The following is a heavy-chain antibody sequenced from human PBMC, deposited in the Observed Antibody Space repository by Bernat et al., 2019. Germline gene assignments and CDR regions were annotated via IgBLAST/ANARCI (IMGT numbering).Heavy chain of an antibody. D-gene: IGHD6-13*01. V-gene: IGHV3-30-3*01. Sequence: QVQLVESGGGVVQPGRSLRLSCVASGFTFSSYSIHWVRQAPGKGLEWVAVILYDGSNKYFADSVKGRFTISRDNSKNTLYLQMNILRAEDTAVYYCARDRRGGSSWFPNSAFDSWGQGTLVTVSS. CDR2: ILYDGSNK. J-gene: IGHJ4*02. CDR3: ARDRRGGSSWFPNSAFDS. CDR1: GFTFSSYS.